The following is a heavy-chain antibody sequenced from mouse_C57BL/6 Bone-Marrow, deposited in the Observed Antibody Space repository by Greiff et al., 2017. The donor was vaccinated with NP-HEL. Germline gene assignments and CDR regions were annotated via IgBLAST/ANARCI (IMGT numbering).Heavy chain of an antibody. J-gene: IGHJ2*01. Sequence: EVQLQESGAELVRPGASVKLSCTASGFNIKDDYMHWVKQRPEQGLEWIGWIDPENGDTEYASKFQGKATITADTSSNTAYLQLSSLTSEDTAVYYCTRNYAYYFDYWGQGTTLTVSS. CDR3: TRNYAYYFDY. D-gene: IGHD2-1*01. CDR2: IDPENGDT. V-gene: IGHV14-4*01. CDR1: GFNIKDDY.